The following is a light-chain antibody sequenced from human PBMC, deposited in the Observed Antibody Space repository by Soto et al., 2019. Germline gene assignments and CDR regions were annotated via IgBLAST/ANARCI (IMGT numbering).Light chain of an antibody. V-gene: IGLV2-8*01. J-gene: IGLJ1*01. CDR2: EVS. CDR3: SSCADSNSDV. CDR1: SSDIGGYTY. Sequence: QSVLTQPPSASGSPGQSVTISCSGSSSDIGGYTYVSWYQHPPGKAPKLMIYEVSKRPSGVPDRFSGSKSGNTASLTVSGLVAEDEADYCCSSCADSNSDVFGTGTKLTVL.